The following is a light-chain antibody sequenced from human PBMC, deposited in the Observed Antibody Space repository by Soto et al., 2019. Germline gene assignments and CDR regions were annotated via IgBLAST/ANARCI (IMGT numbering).Light chain of an antibody. CDR2: DAS. J-gene: IGKJ2*01. CDR3: QQYTSDIYS. Sequence: DIQLTQSPSALSASVGDTVTITCRASKSHMTYLAWYQQKPGRAPKLLIYDASSLQTGVPSRFSGSGSGIEFSLTISSLQPEDFATYHCQQYTSDIYSFGQGTKLQ. CDR1: KSHMTY. V-gene: IGKV1-5*01.